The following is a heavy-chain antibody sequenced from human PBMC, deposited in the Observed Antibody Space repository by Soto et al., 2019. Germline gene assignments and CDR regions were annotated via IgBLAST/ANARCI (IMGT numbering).Heavy chain of an antibody. J-gene: IGHJ6*02. D-gene: IGHD6-19*01. CDR3: AAEIAVADPYYYYGMDV. V-gene: IGHV1-58*01. Sequence: ASVKVSCKASGYTFTSSAVQWVRQAHGQRLEWIGWIVVDSGNTNYAQKFQERVTITRDMSTSTAYMELSSLRSEDMAVYNCAAEIAVADPYYYYGMDVWGQGTTVTVSS. CDR1: GYTFTSSA. CDR2: IVVDSGNT.